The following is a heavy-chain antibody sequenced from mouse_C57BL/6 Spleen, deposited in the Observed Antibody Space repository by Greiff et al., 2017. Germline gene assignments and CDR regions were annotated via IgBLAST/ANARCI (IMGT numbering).Heavy chain of an antibody. CDR1: GFTFSDYG. D-gene: IGHD2-5*01. CDR3: ARCGAYRNPAWFAC. V-gene: IGHV5-17*01. Sequence: EVKVVESGGGLVKPGGSLKLSCAASGFTFSDYGMHWVRQAPEKGLEWVAYISSGSSTIYYADTVKGRFTISRDNAKNTLFLQMTSLRSEDTAMYYCARCGAYRNPAWFACWGQGTLVTVSA. CDR2: ISSGSSTI. J-gene: IGHJ3*01.